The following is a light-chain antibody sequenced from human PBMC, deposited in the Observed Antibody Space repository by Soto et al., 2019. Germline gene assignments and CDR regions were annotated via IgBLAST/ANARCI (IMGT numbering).Light chain of an antibody. J-gene: IGLJ2*01. CDR3: GTWDSSLSAVV. CDR2: DNN. CDR1: SSNTGTNY. Sequence: QSVLTQPPSVSAAPGQKVTISCSGSSSNTGTNYVSWYQHLPGTAPKLLIYDNNKRPSGIPDRFSGSKSGTSATLGITGLQTGDEADYYCGTWDSSLSAVVFGGGTKLTVL. V-gene: IGLV1-51*01.